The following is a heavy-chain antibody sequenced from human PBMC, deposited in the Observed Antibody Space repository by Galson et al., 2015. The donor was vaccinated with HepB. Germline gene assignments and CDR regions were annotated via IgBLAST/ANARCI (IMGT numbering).Heavy chain of an antibody. Sequence: SLRLSCAASGFTVSSYAMSWVRQAPGKGLEWVSIISGSGGSTYYADSVKGRFTISRDNSKNTLYLQMNSLRVEDTAVYYCAKYIPEQQLVGGSFFDYWGQGTLVTVSS. V-gene: IGHV3-23*01. CDR2: ISGSGGST. J-gene: IGHJ4*02. CDR1: GFTVSSYA. CDR3: AKYIPEQQLVGGSFFDY. D-gene: IGHD6-13*01.